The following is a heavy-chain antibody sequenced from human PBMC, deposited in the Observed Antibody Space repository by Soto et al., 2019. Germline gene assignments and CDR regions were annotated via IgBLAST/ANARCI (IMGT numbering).Heavy chain of an antibody. CDR3: ARFTTSSRGFDY. V-gene: IGHV4-39*01. Sequence: SETLSLTCTVSGGSISSSSYYWGWIRQPPGKGLEWIGSIYYSGSTYYNPSLKSRVTISVDTSKNQFSLKLSSVTAADTAVYYCARFTTSSRGFDYWGQGTLVTVSS. J-gene: IGHJ4*02. CDR1: GGSISSSSYY. CDR2: IYYSGST. D-gene: IGHD6-13*01.